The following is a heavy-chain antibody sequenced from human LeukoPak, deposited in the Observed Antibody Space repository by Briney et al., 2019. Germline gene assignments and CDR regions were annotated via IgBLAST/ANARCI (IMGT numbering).Heavy chain of an antibody. J-gene: IGHJ4*02. V-gene: IGHV4-39*07. D-gene: IGHD1-26*01. CDR3: ARDLVVWELLPIRTKRGYHFDY. CDR2: IYYSGST. CDR1: GGSISTTSYY. Sequence: SETLSLTCTVSGGSISTTSYYWGWIRQPPGKGLECIGNIYYSGSTYYNPSLKSRVTISVDTSKNQFSLKLTSVTAADTAVYYCARDLVVWELLPIRTKRGYHFDYWGQGTLVTVSS.